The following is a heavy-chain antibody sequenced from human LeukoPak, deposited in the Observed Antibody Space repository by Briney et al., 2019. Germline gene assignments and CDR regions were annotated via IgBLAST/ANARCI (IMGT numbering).Heavy chain of an antibody. D-gene: IGHD3-3*01. CDR3: ASGPPFLKYFEY. CDR1: GFTVSSNY. Sequence: GGSLRLSCAASGFTVSSNYMNWFRQAPGKGLEWVSTISVGAEYISYADSVKGRFTISRDDSNNALYLQMHSLRAEDTALYYCASGPPFLKYFEYWGQGTLVTVSS. CDR2: ISVGAEYI. J-gene: IGHJ4*02. V-gene: IGHV3-23*01.